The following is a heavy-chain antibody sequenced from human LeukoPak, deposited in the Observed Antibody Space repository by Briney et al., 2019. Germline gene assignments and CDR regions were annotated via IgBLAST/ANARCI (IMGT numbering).Heavy chain of an antibody. J-gene: IGHJ3*02. V-gene: IGHV3-9*01. CDR3: AKEHDSSGYYYPWSGDAFDI. CDR2: ISWNSGSI. Sequence: QTGGSLRLSCAASGFTFDDYAMHWVRQAPGKGLEWVSGISWNSGSIGYADSVKGRFTISRDNAKNSLYLQMNSLRAEDTAVYYCAKEHDSSGYYYPWSGDAFDIWGQGTVVTVSS. CDR1: GFTFDDYA. D-gene: IGHD3-22*01.